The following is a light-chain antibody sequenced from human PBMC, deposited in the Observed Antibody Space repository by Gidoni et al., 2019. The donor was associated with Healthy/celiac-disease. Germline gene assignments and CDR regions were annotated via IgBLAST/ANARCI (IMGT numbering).Light chain of an antibody. V-gene: IGKV1-5*01. CDR3: QQYNSYPWT. J-gene: IGKJ1*01. CDR1: QNNSSW. Sequence: DIHMTQSPSTLSASVGVTVTITCRASQNNSSWLAWYQQKPGKAPKLLIYAASSLESGVPSRFSGSGSGTEFTLTISSLQPDDFATYYCQQYNSYPWTFGQGTKVEIK. CDR2: AAS.